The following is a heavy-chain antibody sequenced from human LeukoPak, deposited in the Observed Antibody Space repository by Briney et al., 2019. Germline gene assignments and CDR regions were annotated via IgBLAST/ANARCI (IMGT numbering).Heavy chain of an antibody. CDR3: ARGLEWLALPFYYYYYMDV. Sequence: ASVKVSCKASGYTFTSYDINWVRQATGQGLEWMGWMNPNSGNTGYAQKFQGRVTMTRNTSISTAYMELSSLRSEDTAVYYCARGLEWLALPFYYYYYMDVWGKGTTVTVSS. J-gene: IGHJ6*03. CDR1: GYTFTSYD. CDR2: MNPNSGNT. D-gene: IGHD3-3*01. V-gene: IGHV1-8*01.